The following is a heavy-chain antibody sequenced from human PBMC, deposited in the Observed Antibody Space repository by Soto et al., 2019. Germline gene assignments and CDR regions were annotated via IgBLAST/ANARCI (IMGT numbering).Heavy chain of an antibody. CDR1: GGSISSGDYY. CDR2: IYYSGST. V-gene: IGHV4-30-4*01. Sequence: PSETLSLTCTVSGGSISSGDYYWSWIRQPPGKGLEWIGYIYYSGSTFYNPSLKSRVTISVDTSKNQFSLKLSSVTAAVTVVYYCARGDHYYDSSGYYWDYYGMDVWGQGTTVTVSS. CDR3: ARGDHYYDSSGYYWDYYGMDV. D-gene: IGHD3-22*01. J-gene: IGHJ6*02.